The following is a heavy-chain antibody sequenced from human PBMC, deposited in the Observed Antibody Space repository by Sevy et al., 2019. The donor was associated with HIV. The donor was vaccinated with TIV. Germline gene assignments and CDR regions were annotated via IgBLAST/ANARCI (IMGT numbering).Heavy chain of an antibody. V-gene: IGHV3-30*02. CDR2: IRYDESEQ. Sequence: GGSLRLSCAASGFTFSTYGMHWVRQAPGKGLEWVAFIRYDESEQYCADSVKGRCTISRDNSKSTLYLRLSSLRDEDTVVYYCAKDPRPSHRITTFGGVDYFEYWGQGTLVTVSS. CDR3: AKDPRPSHRITTFGGVDYFEY. CDR1: GFTFSTYG. D-gene: IGHD3-3*01. J-gene: IGHJ4*02.